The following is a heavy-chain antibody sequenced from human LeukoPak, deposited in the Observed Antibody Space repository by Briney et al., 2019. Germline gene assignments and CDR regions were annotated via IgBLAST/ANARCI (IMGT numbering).Heavy chain of an antibody. CDR3: ARGIAVAGTDY. J-gene: IGHJ4*02. Sequence: PSETLSLTCAVYGGSFSGYYWSWIRQPPGKGLEWIGEINHSGSTNYNPSLKSRVTISVDTSKNQFSLKLSSVTAADTAVYNCARGIAVAGTDYWGQGTLVTVSS. CDR2: INHSGST. V-gene: IGHV4-34*01. CDR1: GGSFSGYY. D-gene: IGHD6-19*01.